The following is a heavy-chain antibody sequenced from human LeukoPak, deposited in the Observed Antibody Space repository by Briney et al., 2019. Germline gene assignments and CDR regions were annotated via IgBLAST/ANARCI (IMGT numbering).Heavy chain of an antibody. CDR1: GYSISSGYY. Sequence: SETLPLTCSVSGYSISSGYYWGWIRQPPGKGLEWIGSIYHSGSTYYNPSLKSRVTISADTSKNQFSLKLSSVTAADTAVYYCASSCSSTSCHAAFDIWGQGTMVTVSS. CDR2: IYHSGST. CDR3: ASSCSSTSCHAAFDI. V-gene: IGHV4-38-2*02. D-gene: IGHD2-2*01. J-gene: IGHJ3*02.